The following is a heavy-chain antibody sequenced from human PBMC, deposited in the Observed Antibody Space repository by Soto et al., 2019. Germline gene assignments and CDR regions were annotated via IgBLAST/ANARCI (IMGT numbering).Heavy chain of an antibody. CDR3: ARDPSEGRVGTWFES. CDR1: YG. CDR2: ISSSTSYV. Sequence: YGMNVSRQDKGKGLEWVASISSSTSYVYYADSVKGRFSTSRDNAKNILYLEMYGLRTEDTAVYYCARDPSEGRVGTWFESWGQGTLLTVSS. V-gene: IGHV3-21*06. D-gene: IGHD2-2*01. J-gene: IGHJ5*01.